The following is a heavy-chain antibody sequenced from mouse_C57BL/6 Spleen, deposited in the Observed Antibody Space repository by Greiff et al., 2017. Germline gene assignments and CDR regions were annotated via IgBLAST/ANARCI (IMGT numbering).Heavy chain of an antibody. CDR1: GYAFSSSW. J-gene: IGHJ3*01. V-gene: IGHV1-82*01. CDR3: ACSWAYDSQFAY. D-gene: IGHD2-4*01. CDR2: IYPGDGDT. Sequence: QVQLQQSGPELVKPGASVKISCKASGYAFSSSWMNWVKQRPGKGLEWIGRIYPGDGDTNYNGKFKGKATLTADKSSSTAYMQLSSLTSGDSAVYFCACSWAYDSQFAYWGQGTLVTVSA.